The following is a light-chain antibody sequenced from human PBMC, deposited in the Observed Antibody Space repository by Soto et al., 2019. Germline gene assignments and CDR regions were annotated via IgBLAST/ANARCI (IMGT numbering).Light chain of an antibody. CDR3: SSYTSTSTLYV. V-gene: IGLV2-14*01. Sequence: QSALTQPPSASGSPGQSVTISCTGTSSDVGGYNYVSWYQQHPGKAPKLMIYEVRNRPSGVSNRFSGSKSGNTASLTIAGLQAEDEADYYCSSYTSTSTLYVFGTGTKLTVL. CDR1: SSDVGGYNY. CDR2: EVR. J-gene: IGLJ1*01.